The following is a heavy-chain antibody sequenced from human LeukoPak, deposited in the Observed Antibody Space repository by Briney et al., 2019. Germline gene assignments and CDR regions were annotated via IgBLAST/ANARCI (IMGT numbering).Heavy chain of an antibody. CDR1: GDSVSSKNGA. J-gene: IGHJ4*02. V-gene: IGHV6-1*01. Sequence: PSQTLSLTSVVSGDSVSSKNGAWNWIRQSPSRGLEWLGRTYYRSKWYNDYADSMEGRMTISQDTSKNQYSLHLNSVTPDDTAVYYCARDFGTTGWHTFDYWGQGTLVTVSS. D-gene: IGHD6-19*01. CDR3: ARDFGTTGWHTFDY. CDR2: TYYRSKWYN.